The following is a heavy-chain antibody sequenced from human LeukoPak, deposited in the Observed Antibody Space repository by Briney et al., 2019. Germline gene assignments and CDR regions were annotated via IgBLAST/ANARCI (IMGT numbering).Heavy chain of an antibody. J-gene: IGHJ3*02. CDR3: ARRGGSDAFDI. CDR2: IYYSGST. Sequence: SETLSLTCTVSGGSISSYYWSWIRQPPGKGLEWIGYIYYSGSTNYNPSLKSRVTISVDTSKNQFSLKLGSVTAADTAVYYCARRGGSDAFDIWGQGTMVTVSS. CDR1: GGSISSYY. V-gene: IGHV4-59*08. D-gene: IGHD3-16*01.